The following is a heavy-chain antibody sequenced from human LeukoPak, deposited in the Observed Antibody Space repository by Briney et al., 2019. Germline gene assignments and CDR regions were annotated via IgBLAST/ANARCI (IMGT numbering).Heavy chain of an antibody. Sequence: PGGSLRLSCAASGFAFSSYAMSWVRQAPGKGLEWVSGISGSGGSTHYADSVRGRSTISRDNSKNTLYLQMNSLRAEDTAVYYCASSGSYGFDYWGQGTLVTVSS. CDR1: GFAFSSYA. J-gene: IGHJ4*02. CDR2: ISGSGGST. V-gene: IGHV3-23*01. CDR3: ASSGSYGFDY. D-gene: IGHD1-26*01.